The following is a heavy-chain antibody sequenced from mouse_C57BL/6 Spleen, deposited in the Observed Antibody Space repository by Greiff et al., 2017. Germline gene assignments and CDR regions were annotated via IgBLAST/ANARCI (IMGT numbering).Heavy chain of an antibody. J-gene: IGHJ2*01. D-gene: IGHD1-1*01. CDR2: ISSGSSTI. V-gene: IGHV5-17*01. Sequence: EVQLVESGGGLVKPGGSLKLSCAASGFTFSDYGMHWVRQAPEKGLEWVAYISSGSSTIYYADTVKGRFTISRDNAKNTLFLQMTSLRSEDTAMYYCARTTTVVREYFDYWGQGTTLTVSS. CDR3: ARTTTVVREYFDY. CDR1: GFTFSDYG.